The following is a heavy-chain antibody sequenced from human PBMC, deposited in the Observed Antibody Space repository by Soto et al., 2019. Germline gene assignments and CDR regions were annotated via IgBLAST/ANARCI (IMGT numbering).Heavy chain of an antibody. Sequence: CEACGYRLNIYVVDWSFKNXXXRXXXXXWINAGNGNTKYSQKFQGRVTITRDTXXSTAYMELSSLRSEDTAVYYCARDGSPHHPHSVVMTATPFFGYWGQVTLGTVSS. CDR2: INAGNGNT. J-gene: IGHJ4*02. CDR3: ARDGSPHHPHSVVMTATPFFGY. CDR1: GYRLNIYV. D-gene: IGHD2-21*02. V-gene: IGHV1-3*01.